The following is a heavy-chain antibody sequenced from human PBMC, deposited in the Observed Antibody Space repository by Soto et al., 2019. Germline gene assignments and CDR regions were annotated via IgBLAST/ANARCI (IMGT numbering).Heavy chain of an antibody. D-gene: IGHD3-3*01. CDR3: AKDPGYYDFWSGYYTDY. CDR1: GFTFSSYA. CDR2: ISGSGGST. Sequence: PWGSLRLSCAASGFTFSSYAMSWVRQAPGKGLEWVSAISGSGGSTYYADSVKGRFTISRDNSKNTLYLQMNSLRAEDTAVYYCAKDPGYYDFWSGYYTDYWGQGTLVTVSS. J-gene: IGHJ4*02. V-gene: IGHV3-23*01.